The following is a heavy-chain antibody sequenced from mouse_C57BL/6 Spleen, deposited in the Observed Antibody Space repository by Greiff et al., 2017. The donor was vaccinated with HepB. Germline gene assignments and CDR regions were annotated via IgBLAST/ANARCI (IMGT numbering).Heavy chain of an antibody. CDR2: IDPETGGT. Sequence: QVQLQQSGAELVRPGASVTLSCKASGYTFTDYEMHWVKQTPVHGLEWIGAIDPETGGTAYNQKFKGKAILTADKSSSTAYMELRSLTSEDSAVYYCTGVYYYGSSHYYYAMDYWGQGTSVTVSS. CDR3: TGVYYYGSSHYYYAMDY. D-gene: IGHD1-1*01. V-gene: IGHV1-15*01. J-gene: IGHJ4*01. CDR1: GYTFTDYE.